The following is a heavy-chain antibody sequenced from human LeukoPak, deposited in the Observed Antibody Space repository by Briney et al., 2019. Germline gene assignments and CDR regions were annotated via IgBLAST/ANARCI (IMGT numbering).Heavy chain of an antibody. Sequence: PGGSLILSCAASGFTFSDYGMHWVRQAPGKGLEWVAVISYDGSNKYYVDSVKGRFTISRDNSKNTLYLQMNSLRTEDTAVYYCAKERATTREYYFDYWGQGTLVTVSS. D-gene: IGHD1-26*01. CDR3: AKERATTREYYFDY. CDR2: ISYDGSNK. V-gene: IGHV3-30*18. J-gene: IGHJ4*02. CDR1: GFTFSDYG.